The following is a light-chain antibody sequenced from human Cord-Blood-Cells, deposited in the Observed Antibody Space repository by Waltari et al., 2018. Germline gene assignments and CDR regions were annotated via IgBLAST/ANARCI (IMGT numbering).Light chain of an antibody. V-gene: IGKV3-11*01. CDR3: QQRSNWPIT. J-gene: IGKJ5*01. Sequence: EIVLTQSPATLSLSPGERATPSCRASQSVSSYLAWYQQKPGQAPRLLIYDASNRATGIPARFSGSGSGTDFTLTISSLEPEDFAVYYCQQRSNWPITFAQGTRLEIK. CDR2: DAS. CDR1: QSVSSY.